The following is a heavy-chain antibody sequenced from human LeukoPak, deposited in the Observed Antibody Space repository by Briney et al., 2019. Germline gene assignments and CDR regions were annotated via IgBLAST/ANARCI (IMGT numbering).Heavy chain of an antibody. D-gene: IGHD7-27*01. V-gene: IGHV4-39*01. CDR2: IYYTGSI. CDR3: ARRPFNWGSGDAFDI. CDR1: GGSFRGFY. Sequence: SETLSLTCAVYGGSFRGFYWAWIRQPPGKGLEWIGSIYYTGSIYYNPSLKSRVTISVDTSKNQFSLKLSSLTAADTAVYYCARRPFNWGSGDAFDIWGQGTMVTVSS. J-gene: IGHJ3*02.